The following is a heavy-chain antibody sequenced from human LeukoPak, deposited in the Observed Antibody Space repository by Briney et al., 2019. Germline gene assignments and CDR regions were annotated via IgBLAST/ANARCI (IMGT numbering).Heavy chain of an antibody. J-gene: IGHJ4*02. CDR1: GFTFRNYW. Sequence: GGSLRLSCAASGFTFRNYWMTWVRQATGKGLQWVAHIKEDGSEKYYVDSVMGRSTISRDNAKTSLYLQMNSLRVEDTAVYYCVRWNSGWEFDYWGQGTLVSVSS. D-gene: IGHD6-19*01. V-gene: IGHV3-7*05. CDR2: IKEDGSEK. CDR3: VRWNSGWEFDY.